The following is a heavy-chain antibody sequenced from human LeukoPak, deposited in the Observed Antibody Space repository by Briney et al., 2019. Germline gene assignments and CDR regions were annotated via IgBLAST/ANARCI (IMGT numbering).Heavy chain of an antibody. J-gene: IGHJ5*02. CDR3: ARDRSPGWFGP. V-gene: IGHV3-74*01. CDR1: GFTFSNYW. Sequence: GGSLRLSCAASGFTFSNYWMHWVRQAPGKGLVWVSRINSDGINTSYADSVKGRFTISRDNAKNTLNLQMNSLRAEDTAVYYCARDRSPGWFGPWGQGTLVTVSS. CDR2: INSDGINT.